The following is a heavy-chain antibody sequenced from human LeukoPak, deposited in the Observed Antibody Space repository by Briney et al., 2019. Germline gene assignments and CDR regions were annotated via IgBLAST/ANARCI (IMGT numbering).Heavy chain of an antibody. D-gene: IGHD6-6*01. V-gene: IGHV4-34*01. J-gene: IGHJ4*02. Sequence: SETLSLTCAVYGGSFSGYYWSWIRQPPGKGLEWIGEINHSGSTNYNPSLKSRVTISVDTSKNQFSLKLSSVTAADTAVYYCARGSHNSSSSVDYWGQGTLVAVSS. CDR1: GGSFSGYY. CDR2: INHSGST. CDR3: ARGSHNSSSSVDY.